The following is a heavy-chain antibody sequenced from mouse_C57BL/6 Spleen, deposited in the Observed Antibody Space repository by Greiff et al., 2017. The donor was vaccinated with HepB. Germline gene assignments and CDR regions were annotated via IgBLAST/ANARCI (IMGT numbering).Heavy chain of an antibody. V-gene: IGHV1-22*01. J-gene: IGHJ1*03. CDR1: GYTFTDYN. CDR3: ARRGGNYGSSYVWYFDV. D-gene: IGHD1-1*01. Sequence: VQLQQSGPELVKPGASVKMSCKASGYTFTDYNMHWVKQSHGKSLEWIGYINPNNGGTSYNQKFKGKATLTVNKSSSTAYMELRSLTSEDSAVYYCARRGGNYGSSYVWYFDVWGTGTTVTVSS. CDR2: INPNNGGT.